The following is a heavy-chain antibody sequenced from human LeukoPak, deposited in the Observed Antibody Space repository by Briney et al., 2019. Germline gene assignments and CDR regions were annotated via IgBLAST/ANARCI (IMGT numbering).Heavy chain of an antibody. V-gene: IGHV1-8*01. CDR1: GYTFTSYD. D-gene: IGHD3-10*01. J-gene: IGHJ6*02. CDR2: MNPNSGNT. Sequence: ASVKVSCKASGYTFTSYDISWVRQATGQGLEWMGWMNPNSGNTGYAQKFQGRVTMTRNTSISTAYMELSSLRSEDTAVYYCARPLTGRITMVRGVKYYYYYYGMDVWGQGTTVTVSS. CDR3: ARPLTGRITMVRGVKYYYYYYGMDV.